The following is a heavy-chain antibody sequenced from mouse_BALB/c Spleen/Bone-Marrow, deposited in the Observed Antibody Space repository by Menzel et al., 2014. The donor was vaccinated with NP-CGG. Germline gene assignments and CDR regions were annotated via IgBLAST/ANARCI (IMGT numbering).Heavy chain of an antibody. CDR2: ISSGGHDT. D-gene: IGHD2-4*01. CDR1: GFTFSSYS. J-gene: IGHJ2*01. Sequence: EVQLVESGGGLVKPGGSLKLSCAASGFTFSSYSMSWVRQTPEKRLEWVATISSGGHDTYYPDSVKGRFTISRDSAKNTLYLQMSSLKSEDTAVYYCSKDGGYDYSYYFDYWGQGTTLTVSS. V-gene: IGHV5-6-4*01. CDR3: SKDGGYDYSYYFDY.